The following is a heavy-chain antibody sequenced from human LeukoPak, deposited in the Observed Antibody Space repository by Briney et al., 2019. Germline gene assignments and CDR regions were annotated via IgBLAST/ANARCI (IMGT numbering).Heavy chain of an antibody. Sequence: GGSLRLSCAASGFTFSSYWMSWVRQAPGKGLEWVANIKQDGSEKYYVDSVKGRFSISRDNPKKQLYLQMNSLRSEDSAVYYCANLDDYWGQGTLVTVSS. CDR3: ANLDDY. J-gene: IGHJ4*02. V-gene: IGHV3-7*01. CDR1: GFTFSSYW. CDR2: IKQDGSEK. D-gene: IGHD1-1*01.